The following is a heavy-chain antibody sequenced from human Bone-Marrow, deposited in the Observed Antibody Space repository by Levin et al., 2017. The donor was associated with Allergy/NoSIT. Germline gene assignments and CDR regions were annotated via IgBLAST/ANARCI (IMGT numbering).Heavy chain of an antibody. CDR3: AKDREGDYDDYCSA. J-gene: IGHJ5*02. Sequence: GESLKISCAVSGFTFSNYAMSWIRQAPGKGLEWVSGISVSGASIFYADSVKGRFTISRDNSRNTLYLQMDTVRAEDTAIYYCAKDREGDYDDYCSACGQGTLVTVSS. D-gene: IGHD4-17*01. CDR1: GFTFSNYA. CDR2: ISVSGASI. V-gene: IGHV3-23*01.